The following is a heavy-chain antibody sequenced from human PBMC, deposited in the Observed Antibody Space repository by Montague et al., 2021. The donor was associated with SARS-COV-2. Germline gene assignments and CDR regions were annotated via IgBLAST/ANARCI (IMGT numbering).Heavy chain of an antibody. Sequence: SLRLSCAASGFTFSSYAMHWVRQAPGKGLEWVAVISYDGSNKYYADSVKGRFTISRDNSKNTLYLQMNSLRAEDTAVYYCARDYDDYIWGSWGPFGYWGQGTLVTVSS. CDR3: ARDYDDYIWGSWGPFGY. J-gene: IGHJ4*02. D-gene: IGHD3-16*01. V-gene: IGHV3-30*04. CDR2: ISYDGSNK. CDR1: GFTFSSYA.